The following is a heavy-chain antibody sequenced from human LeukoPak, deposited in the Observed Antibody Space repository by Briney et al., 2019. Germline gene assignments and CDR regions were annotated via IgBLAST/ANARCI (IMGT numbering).Heavy chain of an antibody. CDR3: ARDGTAIDWYFDL. V-gene: IGHV4-30-2*01. J-gene: IGHJ2*01. CDR2: IYHSGST. D-gene: IGHD5-18*01. Sequence: SQTLSLTCAVSGGSISSGGYSWSWIRQPPGRGLEWIGYIYHSGSTYYNPSLKSRVTISLDRSKNQFSLKLSSVTAADTAVYCCARDGTAIDWYFDLWGRGTLVTVSS. CDR1: GGSISSGGYS.